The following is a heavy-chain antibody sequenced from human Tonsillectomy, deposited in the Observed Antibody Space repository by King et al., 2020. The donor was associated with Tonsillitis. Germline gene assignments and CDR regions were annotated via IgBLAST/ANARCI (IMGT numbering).Heavy chain of an antibody. CDR2: IDHSGST. CDR1: GGSFSGYY. V-gene: IGHV4-34*01. CDR3: ARGDGSGTYYKRPVDY. J-gene: IGHJ4*02. Sequence: VQLQQWGAGLLKPSETLSLTCAVYGGSFSGYYWSLIRQPPGKGLEWIAEIDHSGSTNYNPSLKSRVTISVDTSKNQFSLKLNSVTAADTAVYYCARGDGSGTYYKRPVDYWGQGTLVTVSS. D-gene: IGHD3-10*01.